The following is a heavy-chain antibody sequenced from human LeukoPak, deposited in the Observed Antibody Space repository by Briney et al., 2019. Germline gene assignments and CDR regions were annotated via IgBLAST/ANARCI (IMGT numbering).Heavy chain of an antibody. D-gene: IGHD1-26*01. Sequence: GGSLGLSCAASGFTLSSHGMHWVRQAPGKGLEWVAVIWYDGTNKYYADSVKGRFTISRDSSKNTLYLQMNSLRAEDTALYYCVRDDEYTGSYMVYWGQGSLVTVSS. V-gene: IGHV3-33*01. CDR2: IWYDGTNK. CDR1: GFTLSSHG. CDR3: VRDDEYTGSYMVY. J-gene: IGHJ4*02.